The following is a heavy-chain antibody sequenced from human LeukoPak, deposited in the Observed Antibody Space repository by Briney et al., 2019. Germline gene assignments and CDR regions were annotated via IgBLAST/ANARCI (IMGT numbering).Heavy chain of an antibody. D-gene: IGHD5-12*01. V-gene: IGHV5-10-1*01. Sequence: GESLKISCKGSGYSFTSYWISWVRQMPGKGLEWMGRIDPSDSYTNSSPSFQGHVTISADKSISTAYLQWSSLKASDTAMYYCARRRSGYDYAFDIWGQGTMVTVSS. J-gene: IGHJ3*02. CDR2: IDPSDSYT. CDR1: GYSFTSYW. CDR3: ARRRSGYDYAFDI.